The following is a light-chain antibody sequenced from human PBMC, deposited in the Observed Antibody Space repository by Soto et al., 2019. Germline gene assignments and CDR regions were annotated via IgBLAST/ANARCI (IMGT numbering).Light chain of an antibody. CDR1: TGEVNSGYY. Sequence: QAVVTQEPSLSVSPGGTVTLTCASSTGEVNSGYYPSWFQKKPGQAPRALNYSTSNKHSGTPARFSGYLLGGKAAMTLSAVEPEDEAGYSCLVNHGGARVFGGGTKLTVL. CDR2: STS. CDR3: LVNHGGARV. V-gene: IGLV7-43*01. J-gene: IGLJ2*01.